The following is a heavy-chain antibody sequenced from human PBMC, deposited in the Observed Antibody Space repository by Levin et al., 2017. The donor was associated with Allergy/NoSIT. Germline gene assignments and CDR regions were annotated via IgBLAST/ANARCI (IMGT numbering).Heavy chain of an antibody. J-gene: IGHJ4*02. CDR1: GYTFTGYN. Sequence: RASVKVSCKASGYTFTGYNMHWVRQAPGQGLEWMGWINPNSGGTNYAQKFQGRVTMTRDTSISTAYMELTRLRSDETAVYYCGRGYCSGGSCYEFDYWGQGTLVTVSS. CDR2: INPNSGGT. D-gene: IGHD2-15*01. V-gene: IGHV1-2*02. CDR3: GRGYCSGGSCYEFDY.